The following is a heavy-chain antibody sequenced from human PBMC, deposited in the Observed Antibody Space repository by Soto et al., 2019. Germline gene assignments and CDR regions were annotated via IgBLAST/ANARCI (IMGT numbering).Heavy chain of an antibody. CDR2: IIPIFGTA. CDR3: AIPPEGGYKDGMDV. Sequence: QVQLVQSGAEVKKPGSSVILSCKASGRTVRNSAISWVRQAPGQGLEWMGGIIPIFGTANYAQKFQGRVTISADESTTTEYMELSSLRSEDTAVYYCAIPPEGGYKDGMDVWGQGTTVTVAS. V-gene: IGHV1-69*01. D-gene: IGHD5-12*01. J-gene: IGHJ6*02. CDR1: GRTVRNSA.